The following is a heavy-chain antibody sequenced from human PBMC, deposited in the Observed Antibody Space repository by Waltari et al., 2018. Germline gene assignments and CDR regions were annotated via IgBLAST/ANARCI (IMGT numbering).Heavy chain of an antibody. J-gene: IGHJ4*02. CDR2: VYWDDDK. V-gene: IGHV2-5*02. CDR1: GFSISTNGVA. Sequence: QITLKESGPTLVKPTQTLTLTCSLPGFSISTNGVAVGWIRQPPGKALESLAIVYWDDDKLYSPPLRDRITITKDTYKNQVVLTMTNMDPVDTATYFCAHFSYRGSRLLDHWGQGAPVTVSS. CDR3: AHFSYRGSRLLDH. D-gene: IGHD1-26*01.